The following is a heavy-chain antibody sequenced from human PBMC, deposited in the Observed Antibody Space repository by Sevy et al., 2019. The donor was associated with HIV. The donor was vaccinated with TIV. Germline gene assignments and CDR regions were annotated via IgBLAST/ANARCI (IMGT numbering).Heavy chain of an antibody. V-gene: IGHV4-39*02. CDR3: ARDDGGSRGSYYYYGMDV. D-gene: IGHD2-15*01. Sequence: SETLSLTCTVSGGSISSSSYYWGWIRQPPGKGLEWIGSIYYSGSTYYNPSLKSRVTISVDTSKNQFSLKPSSVTAADTAVYYCARDDGGSRGSYYYYGMDVWGQGTTVTVSS. J-gene: IGHJ6*02. CDR1: GGSISSSSYY. CDR2: IYYSGST.